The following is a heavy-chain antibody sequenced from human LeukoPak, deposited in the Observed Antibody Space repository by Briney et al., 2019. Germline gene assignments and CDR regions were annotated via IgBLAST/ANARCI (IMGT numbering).Heavy chain of an antibody. J-gene: IGHJ4*02. CDR2: IYSSGST. CDR3: ARRLCSGDSCYYFDY. V-gene: IGHV4-4*08. D-gene: IGHD2-15*01. Sequence: KPSETLSLTCTVSGGSISGYYWGWIRQPPGKGLEWIGYIYSSGSTNYNPSLRSRVTISEDTSKNQFSLKLSSVTAADTAVYYCARRLCSGDSCYYFDYWGQGTLVTVSS. CDR1: GGSISGYY.